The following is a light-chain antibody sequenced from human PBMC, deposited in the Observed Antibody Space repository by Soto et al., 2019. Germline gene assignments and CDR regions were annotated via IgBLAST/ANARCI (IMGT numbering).Light chain of an antibody. CDR1: GSNIGNNP. V-gene: IGLV1-36*01. Sequence: QSVLTQPPSVSEAPRQRVTISCSGSGSNIGNNPVSWYRHLPGKAPKLLIYYGDLLPSGVSDRFSGSKSGTSASLAISGLQSEDEAHYYCAAWDDTLNGVVFGGGTKVTVL. CDR3: AAWDDTLNGVV. CDR2: YGD. J-gene: IGLJ2*01.